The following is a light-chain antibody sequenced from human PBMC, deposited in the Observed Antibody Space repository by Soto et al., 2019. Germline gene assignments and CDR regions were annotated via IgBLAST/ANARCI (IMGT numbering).Light chain of an antibody. CDR2: GAS. CDR3: QQAKSYPST. Sequence: AIQLTQSPSSLSASVGDRVTITCRASQDISSSLAWYQQKAGKAPKLLIYGASILKSGVPSGFSGSGFGTDFTLTISSLRAEDFAIYVCQQAKSYPSTFGGGTRVEI. V-gene: IGKV1-13*02. CDR1: QDISSS. J-gene: IGKJ4*01.